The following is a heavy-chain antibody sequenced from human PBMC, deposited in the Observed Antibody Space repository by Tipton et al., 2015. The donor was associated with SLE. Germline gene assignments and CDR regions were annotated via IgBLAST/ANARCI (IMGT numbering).Heavy chain of an antibody. D-gene: IGHD6-13*01. J-gene: IGHJ5*02. CDR2: VYHSGDT. V-gene: IGHV4-38-2*01. Sequence: TLSLTCVVSGHSISRGYYWAWLRQPPGKRPEWIGSVYHSGDTFYNPSLKSRVTISVDTSKNQFSLKLSSVTAADTAVYYCARRGQQLGRSWFDPWGQGTLVTVSS. CDR1: GHSISRGYY. CDR3: ARRGQQLGRSWFDP.